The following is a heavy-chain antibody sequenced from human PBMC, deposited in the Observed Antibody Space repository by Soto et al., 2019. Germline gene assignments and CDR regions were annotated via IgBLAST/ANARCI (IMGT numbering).Heavy chain of an antibody. J-gene: IGHJ6*03. CDR2: IYYSGST. Sequence: TVSLTCTVSGGSISSGSYYWSWIRQHPGKGLEWIGYIYYSGSTYYNPSLKSRVTISVDTSKNQFSLKLSSVTAADTAVYYCAGDLGYCSGGSCYSSPYYYYYMHVWGKGTTVTVSS. V-gene: IGHV4-31*03. CDR1: GGSISSGSYY. D-gene: IGHD2-15*01. CDR3: AGDLGYCSGGSCYSSPYYYYYMHV.